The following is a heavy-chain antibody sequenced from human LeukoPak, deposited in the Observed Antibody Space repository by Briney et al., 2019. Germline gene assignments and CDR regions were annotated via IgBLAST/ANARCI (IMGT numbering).Heavy chain of an antibody. Sequence: GGSLRLSCAASGFTFSNAWMSWVRQAPGKGLEWVGRIKGKTDGGTTDYAAPVKGRFTISRDDSKNTLYLQMNSLKTEDTAVYYCTTGLGNDYYYYYMDVWGKGTTVTVSS. CDR1: GFTFSNAW. CDR3: TTGLGNDYYYYYMDV. D-gene: IGHD7-27*01. CDR2: IKGKTDGGTT. J-gene: IGHJ6*03. V-gene: IGHV3-15*01.